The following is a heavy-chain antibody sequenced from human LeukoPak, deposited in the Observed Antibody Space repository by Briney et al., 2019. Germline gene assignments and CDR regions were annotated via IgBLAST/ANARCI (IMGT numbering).Heavy chain of an antibody. CDR1: GGSISSYY. Sequence: SETLSLTCTVSGGSISSYYWSWIRQPPGKGLEWIGYIYYSGSTNYNPSLKNRVTISVDTSKNQFSLKLSSVTAADTAVYYCARERQQLVYYYYYYYMGVWGKGTTVTVSS. CDR2: IYYSGST. V-gene: IGHV4-59*01. CDR3: ARERQQLVYYYYYYYMGV. J-gene: IGHJ6*03. D-gene: IGHD6-13*01.